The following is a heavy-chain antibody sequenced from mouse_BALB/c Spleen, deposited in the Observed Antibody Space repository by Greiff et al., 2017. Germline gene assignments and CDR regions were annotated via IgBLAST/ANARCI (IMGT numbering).Heavy chain of an antibody. CDR3: APVYDDCYGRFAD. CDR1: GFNIKDTY. Sequence: EVQVEQSGAELVKPGALVKLSCTASGFNIKDTYMHWVKQRPEQGLEWIGWIDPANGNTKYDPKFQGKATITADTSSNTAYLQLSSLTSEDTAVYYGAPVYDDCYGRFADWGQGTLVTVSA. D-gene: IGHD2-3*01. CDR2: IDPANGNT. J-gene: IGHJ3*01. V-gene: IGHV14-3*02.